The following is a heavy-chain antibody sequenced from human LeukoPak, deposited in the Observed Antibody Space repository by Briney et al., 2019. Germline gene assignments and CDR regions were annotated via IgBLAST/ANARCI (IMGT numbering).Heavy chain of an antibody. CDR2: IRYDGSNK. CDR1: GFTFSSYG. J-gene: IGHJ4*02. Sequence: GGSLRLSCAASGFTFSSYGMHWVRQAPGKGLEWVAFIRYDGSNKYYADSVKGRFTISRDNAKNSLYLQMNSLRAEDTAVYDCARGGYIEMATVFDYWGQGTLVSVSS. D-gene: IGHD5-24*01. CDR3: ARGGYIEMATVFDY. V-gene: IGHV3-30*02.